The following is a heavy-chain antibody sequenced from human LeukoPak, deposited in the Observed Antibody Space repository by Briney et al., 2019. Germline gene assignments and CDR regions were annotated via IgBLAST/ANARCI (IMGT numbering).Heavy chain of an antibody. CDR2: IYTSGST. J-gene: IGHJ6*03. Sequence: PSETLSLTCTVSGGSISSYYWSWIRQPAGKGLEWIGRIYTSGSTNYNPSLKSRVTMSVDTSKNQFSLKLSSVTAADTAVYYCAGDNYYGCGSCYYYYYYYMDVWGKGTTVTVSS. D-gene: IGHD3-10*01. V-gene: IGHV4-4*07. CDR3: AGDNYYGCGSCYYYYYYYMDV. CDR1: GGSISSYY.